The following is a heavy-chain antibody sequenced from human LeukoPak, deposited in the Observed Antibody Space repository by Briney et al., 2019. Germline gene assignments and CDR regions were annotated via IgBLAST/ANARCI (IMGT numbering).Heavy chain of an antibody. CDR3: ARGPAYYDILSGYPENNYYCYGDV. CDR1: VGTFSSYA. Sequence: SSVKVSCKASVGTFSSYAISWVRQAPGQGLEWMGGIIHIFGTANYAQKFQGRVTIPADESRSTAYMELSSLRSEDTAVYYCARGPAYYDILSGYPENNYYCYGDVWGKGTTVTISS. CDR2: IIHIFGTA. V-gene: IGHV1-69*01. J-gene: IGHJ6*03. D-gene: IGHD3-9*01.